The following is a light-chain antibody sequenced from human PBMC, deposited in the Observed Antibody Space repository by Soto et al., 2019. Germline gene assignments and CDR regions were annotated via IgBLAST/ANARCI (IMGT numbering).Light chain of an antibody. CDR1: SSDVGSYNL. J-gene: IGLJ1*01. CDR3: CSYAGFNTPYV. V-gene: IGLV2-23*02. CDR2: EVT. Sequence: QSALTHPASVSRSLGQSITISFTGTSSDVGSYNLVSWYQQHPGKAPKLIIYEVTKRPSGVFNRFSGSKSGNTASLIISGLQAEDEADYYCCSYAGFNTPYVFGTGTKVPVL.